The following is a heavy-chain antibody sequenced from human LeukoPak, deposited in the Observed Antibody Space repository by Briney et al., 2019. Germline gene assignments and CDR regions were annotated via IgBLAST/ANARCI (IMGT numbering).Heavy chain of an antibody. V-gene: IGHV3-72*01. J-gene: IGHJ6*02. Sequence: GGSLRLSCAASGFTFSDHYMDWVRQAPGKGLEWVGHTRNKANRYTTEYAASVKGRFTISRDESKNSLYLQMNSLKTEDTAVYYCARGNYHAMDVWGQGTTVTVSS. CDR3: ARGNYHAMDV. CDR1: GFTFSDHY. CDR2: TRNKANRYTT.